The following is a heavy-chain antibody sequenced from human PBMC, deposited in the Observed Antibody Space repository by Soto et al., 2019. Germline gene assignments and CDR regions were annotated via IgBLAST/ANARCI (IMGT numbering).Heavy chain of an antibody. V-gene: IGHV3-49*03. J-gene: IGHJ4*02. CDR1: GFTFGDYA. CDR2: IRSKAYGGTT. Sequence: GGSLRLSCTASGFTFGDYAMSWFRQAPGKGLEWVGFIRSKAYGGTTEYAASVKGRFTISRDDSKSIAYLQMNSLKTEDTAVYYCTRDSRPYGDYDFDYWGQGTLVTVSS. D-gene: IGHD4-17*01. CDR3: TRDSRPYGDYDFDY.